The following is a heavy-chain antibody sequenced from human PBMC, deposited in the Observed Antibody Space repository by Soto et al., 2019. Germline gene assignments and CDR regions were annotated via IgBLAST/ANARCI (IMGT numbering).Heavy chain of an antibody. J-gene: IGHJ3*02. CDR3: ARGCGGDCHNVFDI. CDR2: SYYSGST. V-gene: IGHV4-31*02. D-gene: IGHD2-21*02. Sequence: WTWIRQHPGKGLEWIGYSYYSGSTYYNPSLKSRVTISVDTSKNQFSLKLSSVTAADTAVYYCARGCGGDCHNVFDIWGQGTMVTVSS.